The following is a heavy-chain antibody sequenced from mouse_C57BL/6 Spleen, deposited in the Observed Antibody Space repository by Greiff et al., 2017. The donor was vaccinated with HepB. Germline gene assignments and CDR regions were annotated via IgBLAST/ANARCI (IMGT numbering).Heavy chain of an antibody. Sequence: VQLQQSGPELVKPGASVKIPCKASGYTFTDYNMDWVKQSHGKSLEWIGDINPNNGGTIYNQKFKGKATLTVDKSSSTAYMELRSLTSEDTAVYYCARGNDGYLYYYAIDYWGQGTSVTVSS. J-gene: IGHJ4*01. CDR2: INPNNGGT. V-gene: IGHV1-18*01. D-gene: IGHD2-3*01. CDR3: ARGNDGYLYYYAIDY. CDR1: GYTFTDYN.